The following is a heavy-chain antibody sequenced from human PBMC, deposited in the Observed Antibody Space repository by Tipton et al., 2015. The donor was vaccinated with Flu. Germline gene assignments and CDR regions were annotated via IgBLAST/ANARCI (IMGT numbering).Heavy chain of an antibody. D-gene: IGHD4-11*01. CDR1: GGSISSYY. CDR2: IYYSGST. CDR3: ASATAVTTCGMDV. V-gene: IGHV4-59*01. J-gene: IGHJ6*02. Sequence: TLSLTCTVSGGSISSYYWSWTRQPPGKGLEWIGYIYYSGSTNYNPSLKSRVTISVDTSKNQFSLKLNSVTAADTAVYYCASATAVTTCGMDVWGQGTTVTVSS.